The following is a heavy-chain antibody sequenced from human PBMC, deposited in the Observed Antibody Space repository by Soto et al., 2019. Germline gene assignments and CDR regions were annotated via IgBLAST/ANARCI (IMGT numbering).Heavy chain of an antibody. J-gene: IGHJ4*02. D-gene: IGHD3-16*01. Sequence: PSETLSLTCTVSGGSISSSSYYWGWIRQPPGKGLEWIGSIYYSGSTYYNPSLKSRVTISVDTSKNQFSLRLSSVTAADTAVYYCARRARGANFDFWGQGTLVTVSS. CDR1: GGSISSSSYY. V-gene: IGHV4-39*01. CDR3: ARRARGANFDF. CDR2: IYYSGST.